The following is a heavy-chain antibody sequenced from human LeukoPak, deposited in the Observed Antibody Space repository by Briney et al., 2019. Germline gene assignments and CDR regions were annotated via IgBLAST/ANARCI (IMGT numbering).Heavy chain of an antibody. V-gene: IGHV1-46*01. J-gene: IGHJ4*02. Sequence: ASVKVSCKASGYTFTSYYMHWVRQAPGQGLEWIGIINPSGGSTSYAQKFQGRVTMTRDTSTSTVYMELSSLRSEDTAVYYCARDRSGGYSGQGLDYWGQGTLVTVSS. CDR3: ARDRSGGYSGQGLDY. CDR2: INPSGGST. D-gene: IGHD5-12*01. CDR1: GYTFTSYY.